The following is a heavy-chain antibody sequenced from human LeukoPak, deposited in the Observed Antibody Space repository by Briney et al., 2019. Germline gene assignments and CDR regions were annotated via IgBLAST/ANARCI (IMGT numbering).Heavy chain of an antibody. J-gene: IGHJ6*03. CDR1: GFTVSSNS. CDR3: ARDGVKYYYYYYMDV. V-gene: IGHV3-66*03. Sequence: PGGSLRLSCTVSGFTVSSNSMSWVRRAPGKGLEWVSFIYSDNTHYSDSVKGRFTISRDNSKNTLYLQMNSLRAEDTAVYYCARDGVKYYYYYYMDVWGKGTTVTVSS. D-gene: IGHD3-16*01. CDR2: IYSDNT.